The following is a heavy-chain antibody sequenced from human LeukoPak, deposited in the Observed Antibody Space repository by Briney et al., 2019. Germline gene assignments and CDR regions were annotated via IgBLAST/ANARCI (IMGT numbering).Heavy chain of an antibody. CDR3: AKSRMTTVTTGFDY. V-gene: IGHV3-23*01. CDR1: GFTFSSYA. J-gene: IGHJ4*02. D-gene: IGHD4-17*01. Sequence: GGSLRLSCAAPGFTFSSYAMSWVRQAPGKGLEWVSAISGSGGSTYYADSVKGRFTISRDNSKNTLYLQMNSLRAEDTAVYYRAKSRMTTVTTGFDYWGQGTLVTVSS. CDR2: ISGSGGST.